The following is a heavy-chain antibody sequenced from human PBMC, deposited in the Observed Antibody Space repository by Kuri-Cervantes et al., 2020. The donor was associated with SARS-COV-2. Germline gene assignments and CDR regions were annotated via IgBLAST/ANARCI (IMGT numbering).Heavy chain of an antibody. V-gene: IGHV3-30*18. CDR2: ISYDGSNK. J-gene: IGHJ6*02. Sequence: GGSLRLSCAASGLTFSSYGMRWVRQAPGKGLEWVAVISYDGSNKYYADSVKGRFTISRDNSKNTLYLQMNSLRAEDTAVYYCAKAYDPYGMDVWGQGTTVTVSS. CDR3: AKAYDPYGMDV. D-gene: IGHD5-12*01. CDR1: GLTFSSYG.